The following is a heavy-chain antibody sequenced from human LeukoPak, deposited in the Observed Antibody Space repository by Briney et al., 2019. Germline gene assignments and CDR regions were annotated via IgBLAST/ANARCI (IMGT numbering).Heavy chain of an antibody. Sequence: GGSLRLSCAASGFTFSSYAMSWVRQAPGKGLEWVSAISGSGGSTYYADSVKGRFTISRDNSKNTLYLQMNSLRAEDTAVYYCAKDAPYYYDSSGLFDYWGQGTLVTVSS. CDR2: ISGSGGST. CDR1: GFTFSSYA. J-gene: IGHJ4*02. CDR3: AKDAPYYYDSSGLFDY. D-gene: IGHD3-22*01. V-gene: IGHV3-23*01.